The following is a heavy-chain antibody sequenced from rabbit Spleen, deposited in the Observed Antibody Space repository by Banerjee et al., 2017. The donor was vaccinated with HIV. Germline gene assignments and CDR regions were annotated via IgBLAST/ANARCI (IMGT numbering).Heavy chain of an antibody. V-gene: IGHV1S40*01. CDR3: ARDLADIIGWNLDL. D-gene: IGHD1-1*01. J-gene: IGHJ4*01. Sequence: QSLEESGGDLVKPGASLTLTCTASGVSFSGSSYMCWVRQAPGKGLEWVACIEIGSSGFTYYANWAKGRFTISRTSSTTVALQMTSLTAADMATYFCARDLADIIGWNLDLWGPGTLVTVS. CDR1: GVSFSGSSY. CDR2: IEIGSSGFT.